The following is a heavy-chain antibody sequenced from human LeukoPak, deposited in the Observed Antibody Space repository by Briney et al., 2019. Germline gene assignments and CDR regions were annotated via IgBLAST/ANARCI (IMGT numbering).Heavy chain of an antibody. D-gene: IGHD3-3*01. V-gene: IGHV3-23*01. CDR2: ISGSGGRT. J-gene: IGHJ3*02. Sequence: GGSLRLSCAASGFTLSSYAMSWVGQARGKGLEWVSAISGSGGRTYYADSVKGRFTISRDNSKNTLYLQMNSLRAEDTAVYYCAKGADFAIHDAFDIWGQGTMVTVSS. CDR3: AKGADFAIHDAFDI. CDR1: GFTLSSYA.